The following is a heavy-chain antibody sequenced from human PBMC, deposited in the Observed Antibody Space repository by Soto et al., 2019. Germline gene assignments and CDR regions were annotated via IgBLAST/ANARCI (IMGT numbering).Heavy chain of an antibody. J-gene: IGHJ5*02. D-gene: IGHD1-26*01. CDR3: AKAWELLGWFDP. CDR2: ISGSGGST. V-gene: IGHV3-23*01. CDR1: GFTFSSYA. Sequence: TGGSLRLSCAASGFTFSSYAMSWVRQAPGKGLEWVSAISGSGGSTYYADSVKGRFTISRDNSKNTLYLQMNSLRAEDTAVYYCAKAWELLGWFDPWGQGTLVTVSS.